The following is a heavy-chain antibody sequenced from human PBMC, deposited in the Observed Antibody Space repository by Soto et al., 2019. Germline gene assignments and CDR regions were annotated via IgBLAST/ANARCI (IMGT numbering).Heavy chain of an antibody. D-gene: IGHD2-15*01. V-gene: IGHV3-23*01. Sequence: PGGSLRLSCAASGFTFTTYAMNWVRQAPGKGLEWVSTVSGSGGSTYHADSVKGRFTISRDNSKNTLYLQMNSLRAEDTAVYYCARDGYCSGGSCYSVPVFDYWGQGTLVTVSS. CDR1: GFTFTTYA. CDR2: VSGSGGST. CDR3: ARDGYCSGGSCYSVPVFDY. J-gene: IGHJ4*02.